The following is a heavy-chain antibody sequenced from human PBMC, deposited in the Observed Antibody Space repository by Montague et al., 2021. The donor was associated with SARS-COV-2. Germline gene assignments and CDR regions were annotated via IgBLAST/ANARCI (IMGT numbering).Heavy chain of an antibody. J-gene: IGHJ4*02. CDR2: ISRSGSTI. Sequence: SRRLSCAASGFTFSSYEMNLFRQAPGKGLEWVSYISRSGSTIYYADSVKGRFTISRDNAKNSLYLQMNSLRAEDTAVYYCAREYIEAAGHGNDYWDPGTLVTVSS. V-gene: IGHV3-48*03. CDR1: GFTFSSYE. D-gene: IGHD6-13*01. CDR3: AREYIEAAGHGNDY.